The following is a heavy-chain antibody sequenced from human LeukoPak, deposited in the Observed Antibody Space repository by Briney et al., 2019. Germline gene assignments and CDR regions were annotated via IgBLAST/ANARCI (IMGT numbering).Heavy chain of an antibody. CDR2: IYYSGST. V-gene: IGHV4-39*07. D-gene: IGHD3-10*01. Sequence: SETLSLTCTVSGGSISSSSYYWGWIRQPPGKGLEGIGNIYYSGSTYYNPSLKSRVTISVDTSKNQFSLKLSSVTAADTAVYYCARGRGYYGSGSYNWFDPWGQGTLVTVSS. J-gene: IGHJ5*02. CDR3: ARGRGYYGSGSYNWFDP. CDR1: GGSISSSSYY.